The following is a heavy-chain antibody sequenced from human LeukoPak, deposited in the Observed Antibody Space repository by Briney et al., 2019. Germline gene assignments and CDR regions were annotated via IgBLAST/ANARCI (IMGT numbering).Heavy chain of an antibody. CDR2: ISSSSSYI. CDR3: ARAEGHYYGSGSYYDHE. Sequence: GGSLRLSCAASGFTFSSYSMNWVRQAPGKGLEWVSSISSSSSYIYYADSVKGRFTISRDNAKNSLYLQMNSLRSDDTAVYYCARAEGHYYGSGSYYDHEWGQGTLVTVSS. D-gene: IGHD3-10*01. J-gene: IGHJ4*02. V-gene: IGHV3-21*04. CDR1: GFTFSSYS.